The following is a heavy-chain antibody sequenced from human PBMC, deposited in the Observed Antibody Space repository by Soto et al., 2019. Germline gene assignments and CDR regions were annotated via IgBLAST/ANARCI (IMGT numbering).Heavy chain of an antibody. CDR3: AREPRITIFGVVIPNYGMQV. CDR1: GCTFSSYA. J-gene: IGHJ6*01. CDR2: IIPIFGTA. D-gene: IGHD3-3*01. V-gene: IGHV1-69*13. Sequence: SVKVSCKASGCTFSSYAISWVRQAPGQGLEWMGGIIPIFGTANYAQKFQGRVTITADESTSTAYMELSSLRSEDTAVYYCAREPRITIFGVVIPNYGMQVWGQGTTVNVTS.